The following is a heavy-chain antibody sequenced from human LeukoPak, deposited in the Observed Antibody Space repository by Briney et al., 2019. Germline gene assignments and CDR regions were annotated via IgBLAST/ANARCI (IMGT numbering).Heavy chain of an antibody. J-gene: IGHJ4*02. D-gene: IGHD7-27*01. V-gene: IGHV1-18*01. Sequence: ASVKVSCKASGYTFTSYGMNWVRQAPGQGLEWMGWISVYNGNTKYAQKLQGRVTMTTDTSTSTAYMELRSLRSDDTAVYYCARDSLGLEVDYWGQGTLVTVSS. CDR2: ISVYNGNT. CDR3: ARDSLGLEVDY. CDR1: GYTFTSYG.